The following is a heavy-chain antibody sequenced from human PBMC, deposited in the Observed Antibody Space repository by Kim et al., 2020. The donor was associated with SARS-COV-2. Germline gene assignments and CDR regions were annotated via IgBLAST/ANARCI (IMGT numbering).Heavy chain of an antibody. J-gene: IGHJ4*02. Sequence: GGSLRLSCAASGFTFSDYYMSWIRQAPGKGLEWVSYISSSSSYTNYADSVKGRFTISRDNAKNSLYLQMNSLRAEDTAVYYCARNAYYYDSSGYYEGYFDYWGQGTLVTVSS. V-gene: IGHV3-11*03. D-gene: IGHD3-22*01. CDR1: GFTFSDYY. CDR2: ISSSSSYT. CDR3: ARNAYYYDSSGYYEGYFDY.